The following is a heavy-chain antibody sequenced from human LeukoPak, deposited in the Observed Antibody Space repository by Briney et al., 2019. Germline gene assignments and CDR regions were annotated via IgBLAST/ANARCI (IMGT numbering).Heavy chain of an antibody. CDR3: ARVAVAGTFEYYFDY. V-gene: IGHV1-2*02. Sequence: ASVKVSCRASGYTFTAYYIQWVRQAPGQGLEWRGWVNPNSGGTKYAQKFQGRVTMTRDTSISTAYVELSRLRSDDTAIYYCARVAVAGTFEYYFDYWGQGSLVIVSS. CDR1: GYTFTAYY. CDR2: VNPNSGGT. D-gene: IGHD6-19*01. J-gene: IGHJ4*02.